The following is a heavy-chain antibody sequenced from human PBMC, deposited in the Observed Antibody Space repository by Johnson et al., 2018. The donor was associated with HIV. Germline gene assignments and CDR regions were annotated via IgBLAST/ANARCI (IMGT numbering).Heavy chain of an antibody. Sequence: VQLVESGGGVVRPGGSLRLACAATGFTFDDYGMSWVRQGPGKGLEWVSGINWNGGNTDFADAVKGRFNVSRDNAKNSLYLQMNSLRAEETAVYYCAAGDSHGGAFDIWGQGTMVTVSS. J-gene: IGHJ3*02. V-gene: IGHV3-20*04. D-gene: IGHD2-21*02. CDR3: AAGDSHGGAFDI. CDR1: GFTFDDYG. CDR2: INWNGGNT.